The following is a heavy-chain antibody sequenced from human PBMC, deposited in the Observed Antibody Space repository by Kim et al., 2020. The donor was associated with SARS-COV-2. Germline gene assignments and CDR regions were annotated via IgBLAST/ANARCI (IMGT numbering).Heavy chain of an antibody. CDR2: FDPEDGET. CDR3: ATSSPYGDGGWFDP. D-gene: IGHD4-17*01. Sequence: ASVKVSCKVSGYTLTELSMHWVRQAPGKGLEWMGGFDPEDGETIYAQKFQGRVTMTEDTSTDTAYMELSSLRSEDTAVYYCATSSPYGDGGWFDPWGQGTLVTVSS. J-gene: IGHJ5*02. CDR1: GYTLTELS. V-gene: IGHV1-24*01.